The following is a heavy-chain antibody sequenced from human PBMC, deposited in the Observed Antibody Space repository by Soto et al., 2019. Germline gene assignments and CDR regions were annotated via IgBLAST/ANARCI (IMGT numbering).Heavy chain of an antibody. D-gene: IGHD3-3*01. Sequence: PSETLSLNCAVSVYSISSGYYWGCIRQPPGKGLEWIGSIYHSGSTYYNPSLKSRVTISVDTSKNQFSLKLSSVTAADTAVYYCARVRVGYDFWSGYYSDYWGQGTLVTVS. V-gene: IGHV4-38-2*01. CDR2: IYHSGST. CDR3: ARVRVGYDFWSGYYSDY. J-gene: IGHJ4*02. CDR1: VYSISSGYY.